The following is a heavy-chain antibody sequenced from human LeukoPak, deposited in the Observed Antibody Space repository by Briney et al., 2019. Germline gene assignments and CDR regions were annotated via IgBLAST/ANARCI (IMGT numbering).Heavy chain of an antibody. CDR2: ISSSSSYI. D-gene: IGHD6-13*01. CDR3: ARDSRSGYSSSWYGDDY. Sequence: GGSLRLSCAASGFTFSSYSMNWVRQALGKGLEWVSSISSSSSYIYYADSVKGRFTISRDNAKNSLYLQMNSLRAEDTAVYYCARDSRSGYSSSWYGDDYWGQGTLVTVSS. CDR1: GFTFSSYS. V-gene: IGHV3-21*01. J-gene: IGHJ4*02.